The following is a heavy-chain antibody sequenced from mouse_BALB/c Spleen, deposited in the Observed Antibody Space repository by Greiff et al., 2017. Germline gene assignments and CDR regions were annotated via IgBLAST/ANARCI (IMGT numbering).Heavy chain of an antibody. CDR3: TRSEVHYAMDY. Sequence: VQLQQSGAELVRPGASVTLSCKASGYTFTDYEMHWVKQTPVHGLEWIGAIDPETGGTAYNQKFKGKATLTADKSSSTAYMELRSLTSEDSAVYYCTRSEVHYAMDYWGQGTSVTVAS. D-gene: IGHD2-14*01. V-gene: IGHV1-15*01. J-gene: IGHJ4*01. CDR2: IDPETGGT. CDR1: GYTFTDYE.